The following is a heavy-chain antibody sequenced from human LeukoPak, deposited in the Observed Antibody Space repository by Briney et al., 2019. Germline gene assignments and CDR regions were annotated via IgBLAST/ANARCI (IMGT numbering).Heavy chain of an antibody. CDR2: IGTSGIST. CDR3: VRAQEVVYTPTFDY. D-gene: IGHD2-8*02. Sequence: PGGSLRLSCSASGFTFSTYAIHWARQAPGKGLQYVSSIGTSGISTYYADSVTGRFTISRDNHKNSLYLQMSNLCTEYTAVYYCVRAQEVVYTPTFDYWGQGVLVTVSS. CDR1: GFTFSTYA. J-gene: IGHJ4*02. V-gene: IGHV3-64D*09.